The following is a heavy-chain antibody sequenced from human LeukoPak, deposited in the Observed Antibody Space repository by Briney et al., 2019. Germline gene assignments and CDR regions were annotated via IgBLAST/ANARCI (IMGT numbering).Heavy chain of an antibody. D-gene: IGHD6-19*01. V-gene: IGHV1-18*01. CDR3: ARAWIAVAGPGTSDY. Sequence: ASVKVSCKATGYTFISYGINWVRQAPEQGLEWMGWISPHNGNTNYAQKLQGRVTMTTDTSTSTAYMEVRSLRSDDTAAYYCARAWIAVAGPGTSDYWGQGTLVMVSS. CDR1: GYTFISYG. J-gene: IGHJ4*02. CDR2: ISPHNGNT.